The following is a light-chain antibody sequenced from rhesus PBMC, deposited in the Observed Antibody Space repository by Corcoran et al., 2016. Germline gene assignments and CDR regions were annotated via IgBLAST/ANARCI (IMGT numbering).Light chain of an antibody. J-gene: IGKJ2*01. CDR3: QHGYGTPYS. Sequence: DIQMTQSPSSLSASVGDRVTITCRASENVNNYLNGSQQKPGKAPNLLIYKSSTLQSGVPSRFSGGGSGTDYTFTISRLQPEDVATYYCQHGYGTPYSFGQGTKVEIK. CDR1: ENVNNY. V-gene: IGKV1-74*01. CDR2: KSS.